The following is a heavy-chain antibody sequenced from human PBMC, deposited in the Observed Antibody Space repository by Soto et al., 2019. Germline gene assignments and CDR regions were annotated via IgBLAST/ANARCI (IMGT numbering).Heavy chain of an antibody. CDR2: INHSGRT. D-gene: IGHD5-18*01. V-gene: IGHV4-34*01. J-gene: IGHJ6*02. CDR1: GGSFSGYY. Sequence: QVQLQQWGAGLLKPSETLSLTCAVYGGSFSGYYWSWIGQPPGKGLEGIGEINHSGRTNYNPPLKSRLTISTDTSKNRFYLKLSSVTAADTAVYYCARGDGGYRDGFYYYYGMDVWGQGTTVTVSS. CDR3: ARGDGGYRDGFYYYYGMDV.